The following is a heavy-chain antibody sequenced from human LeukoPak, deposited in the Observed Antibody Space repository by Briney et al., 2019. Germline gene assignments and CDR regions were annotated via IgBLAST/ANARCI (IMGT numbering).Heavy chain of an antibody. V-gene: IGHV3-48*02. CDR2: ISGSGSTI. CDR1: GFTFSNYN. CDR3: ARAAWVDY. D-gene: IGHD7-27*01. J-gene: IGHJ4*02. Sequence: GGSLRLSCAASGFTFSNYNMNWVRQAPGKGREWVSYISGSGSTIYYANSVKGRFTISRDNAKNSLYLQMNSLRDEDTAVYYCARAAWVDYWGQGTLVTVSS.